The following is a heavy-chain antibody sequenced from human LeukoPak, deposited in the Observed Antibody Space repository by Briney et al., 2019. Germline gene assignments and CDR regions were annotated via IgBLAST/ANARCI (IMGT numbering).Heavy chain of an antibody. Sequence: GESLKISCKGSGYSFTSYWIGWVRQMPGKGLEWMGIIYPGDSDTRYSPSFQGQVTISADKSTSTAYLQWSSLKASDTAMYYCASTRGYSYGYSRYYFDYWGQGTLVTVSS. CDR3: ASTRGYSYGYSRYYFDY. D-gene: IGHD5-18*01. CDR2: IYPGDSDT. V-gene: IGHV5-51*01. CDR1: GYSFTSYW. J-gene: IGHJ4*02.